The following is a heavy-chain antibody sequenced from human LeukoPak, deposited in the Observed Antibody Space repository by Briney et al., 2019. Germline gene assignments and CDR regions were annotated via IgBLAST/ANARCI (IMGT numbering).Heavy chain of an antibody. D-gene: IGHD6-19*01. CDR2: ISVYNDKS. CDR1: GYTFTNYG. V-gene: IGHV1-18*01. J-gene: IGHJ2*01. Sequence: ASVKVSCKASGYTFTNYGLTWVRQAPGQGLEWMGWISVYNDKSNYAQKFQGRVTMTADTSTGTAYLELRSLRSDDTAVYYCARTVAGGGYWYFDLWGRGTLVTVSS. CDR3: ARTVAGGGYWYFDL.